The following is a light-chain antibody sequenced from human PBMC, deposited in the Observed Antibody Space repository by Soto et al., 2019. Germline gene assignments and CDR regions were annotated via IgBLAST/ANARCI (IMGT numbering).Light chain of an antibody. CDR3: QQYGDSPWT. CDR1: QSVGSTY. Sequence: VVLPQSPGTLSLSPGERATLSCRASQSVGSTYLACYQQKPGQAPRLLIYVASSRATGIPDRFAGGGSGTDFTLAISRLEPEDFAVYHCQQYGDSPWTFGQGTAVEIK. V-gene: IGKV3-20*01. J-gene: IGKJ1*01. CDR2: VAS.